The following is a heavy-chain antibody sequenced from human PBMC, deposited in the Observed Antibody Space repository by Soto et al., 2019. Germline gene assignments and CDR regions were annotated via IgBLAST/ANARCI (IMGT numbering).Heavy chain of an antibody. Sequence: EVQLLESGGGLVQSGGSLRLSCEASGFTFSSYPMSWVRQAPGKGLEWISGITGGATNAYYADSVKGRITISRDNSKNTLYLQLNSLKAEDTAVYYCAKEAARPGPCDSWGQGTLVTVSS. V-gene: IGHV3-23*01. CDR3: AKEAARPGPCDS. D-gene: IGHD6-6*01. CDR2: ITGGATNA. CDR1: GFTFSSYP. J-gene: IGHJ4*02.